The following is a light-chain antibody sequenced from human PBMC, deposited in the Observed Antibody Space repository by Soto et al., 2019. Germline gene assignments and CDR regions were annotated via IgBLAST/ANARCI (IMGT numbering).Light chain of an antibody. J-gene: IGLJ3*02. V-gene: IGLV4-69*01. CDR3: QNWGTGTPWV. CDR2: LNSDGSH. CDR1: SGHSNYA. Sequence: QPVLTQSPSASASLGASVKLTCTLSSGHSNYAIAWHQQQPEKGPRYLMKLNSDGSHSKGDGIPDRFSGSSSGAERYLTISSLQSEDEADYYCQNWGTGTPWVFGGGTKVTVL.